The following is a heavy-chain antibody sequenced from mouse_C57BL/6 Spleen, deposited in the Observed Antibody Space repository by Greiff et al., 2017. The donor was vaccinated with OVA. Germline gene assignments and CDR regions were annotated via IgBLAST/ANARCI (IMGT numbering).Heavy chain of an antibody. J-gene: IGHJ3*01. CDR2: IDPSDSYT. CDR3: ARPRITTVGGFAY. CDR1: GYTFTSYW. Sequence: QVQLQQSGAELVMPGASVKLSCKASGYTFTSYWMHWVKQRPGQGLEWIGEIDPSDSYTNYNQKFKGKSTLTVDKSSSTAYMQLSSLTSEDSAVYYCARPRITTVGGFAYWGQGTLVTVSA. D-gene: IGHD1-1*01. V-gene: IGHV1-69*01.